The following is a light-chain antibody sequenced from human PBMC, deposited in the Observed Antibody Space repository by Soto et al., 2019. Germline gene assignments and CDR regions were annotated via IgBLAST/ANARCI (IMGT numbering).Light chain of an antibody. CDR1: SNDVGNYDL. Sequence: QSVLTQPASVSGSPGQSITISCTGTSNDVGNYDLVSWFQQHPGKAPKFMIYEVTKRPSGTPNRFSGSKSGNTASLTISGLQADDEADYYCSSYAGGNTFVFGSGTKLTV. V-gene: IGLV2-23*02. CDR2: EVT. CDR3: SSYAGGNTFV. J-gene: IGLJ1*01.